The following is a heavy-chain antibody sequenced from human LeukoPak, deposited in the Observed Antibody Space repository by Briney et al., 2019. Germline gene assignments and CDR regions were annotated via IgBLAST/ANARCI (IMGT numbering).Heavy chain of an antibody. CDR2: IYTSGSA. CDR1: GGSISSYY. Sequence: SETLSLTCTVSGGSISSYYWSWIRQPAGKGLEWIGRIYTSGSANYNPSLKSRVTLSVDTSKNQFSLKLSSVTAADTAVYYCARGNSAHLVGATSYYYYMDVWGKGTTVTVSS. D-gene: IGHD1-26*01. J-gene: IGHJ6*03. V-gene: IGHV4-4*07. CDR3: ARGNSAHLVGATSYYYYMDV.